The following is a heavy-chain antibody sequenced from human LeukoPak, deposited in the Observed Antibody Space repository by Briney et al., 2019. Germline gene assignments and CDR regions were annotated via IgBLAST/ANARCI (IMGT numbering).Heavy chain of an antibody. CDR2: IYYSGST. D-gene: IGHD3-10*01. CDR3: ARVAMVRGVIIDQFDY. CDR1: GGSISSSSYY. J-gene: IGHJ4*02. V-gene: IGHV4-39*01. Sequence: SETLSLTCTVSGGSISSSSYYWGWIRQPQGKGLEWIGSIYYSGSTYYNPSLKSRVTICVDTSKNQFSLKLSSVTAADTAVYYCARVAMVRGVIIDQFDYWGQGTLVTVSS.